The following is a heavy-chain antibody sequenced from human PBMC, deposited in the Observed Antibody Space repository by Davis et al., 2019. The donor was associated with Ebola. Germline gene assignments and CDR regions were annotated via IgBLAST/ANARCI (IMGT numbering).Heavy chain of an antibody. CDR3: ARGGYTKASDS. V-gene: IGHV3-30*04. J-gene: IGHJ4*02. CDR2: ISYDGSNK. Sequence: GESLKISCAASGFTFSSYAMHWVRQAPGKGLEWVAVISYDGSNKYYADSVKGRFTISRDNSKNTLYLQMNSLRAEDTAVYYCARGGYTKASDSWGQGTLVTVSS. CDR1: GFTFSSYA. D-gene: IGHD6-13*01.